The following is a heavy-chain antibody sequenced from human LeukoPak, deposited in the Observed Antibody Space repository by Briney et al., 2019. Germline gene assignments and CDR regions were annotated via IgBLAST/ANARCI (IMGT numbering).Heavy chain of an antibody. Sequence: GGSLRLSCAASGFSVDDYAMHWVRQAPGKGLEWVSGMSWNSASFGYADSVRGRFSISRDNAKKSLYLQMHSLRAEGTAFYYCAKDTDKQWLVGGYFDYWGHGTLVTVSS. CDR2: MSWNSASF. CDR1: GFSVDDYA. J-gene: IGHJ4*01. CDR3: AKDTDKQWLVGGYFDY. D-gene: IGHD6-19*01. V-gene: IGHV3-9*01.